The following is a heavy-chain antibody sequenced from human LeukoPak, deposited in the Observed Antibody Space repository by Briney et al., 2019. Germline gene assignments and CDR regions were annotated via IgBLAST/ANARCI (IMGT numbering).Heavy chain of an antibody. CDR2: INDAGVST. CDR1: GFTFTAYA. J-gene: IGHJ4*02. CDR3: AGGYSSGWYAIDY. Sequence: PGGSLRLSCAASGFTFTAYAMSWVRQAPGKGLEWVSAINDAGVSTYYADSVKGRFTISRDNSKKTLFLQMNSLGAEDTAVYYCAGGYSSGWYAIDYWGQGTLVTVSP. V-gene: IGHV3-23*01. D-gene: IGHD6-19*01.